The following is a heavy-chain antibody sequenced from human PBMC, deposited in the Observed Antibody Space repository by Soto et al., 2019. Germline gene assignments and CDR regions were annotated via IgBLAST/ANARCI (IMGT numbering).Heavy chain of an antibody. D-gene: IGHD6-13*01. CDR2: IYHSGST. CDR3: ARGLCIAAAGTGAKEKYYFDY. J-gene: IGHJ4*02. Sequence: SETLSLTCAVSGGSISSGGYSWSWIRQPPGKGLEWIGYIYHSGSTYYNPSLKSRVTISVDRSKNQFSLKLSSVTAADTAVYYCARGLCIAAAGTGAKEKYYFDYWGQGTLVTVS. CDR1: GGSISSGGYS. V-gene: IGHV4-30-2*01.